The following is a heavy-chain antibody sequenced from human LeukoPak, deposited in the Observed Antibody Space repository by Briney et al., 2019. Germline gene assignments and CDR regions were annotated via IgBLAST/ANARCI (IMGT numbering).Heavy chain of an antibody. V-gene: IGHV4-59*01. CDR1: AGSMNNYY. CDR3: ARLSSGRPHEYFQH. D-gene: IGHD3-22*01. CDR2: IYSSRNT. J-gene: IGHJ1*01. Sequence: PSEALSLTCTVSAGSMNNYYWSWVRQPPGKGLEWIAYIYSSRNTNYNPSLKSRATISLDTSKNQFSLKLTSVTAADTAVYYCARLSSGRPHEYFQHWGQGTLVTVSS.